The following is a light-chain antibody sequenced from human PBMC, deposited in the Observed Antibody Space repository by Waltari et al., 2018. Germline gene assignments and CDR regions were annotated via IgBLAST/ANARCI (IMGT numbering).Light chain of an antibody. CDR2: APA. J-gene: IGLJ2*01. Sequence: QSVLTQPPSASETPGQRVTISCSGSWSNIGTNFVYWYQQVPGTAPKLVIVAPAQRPSGVPDRFSGSTSGTSASLAISGLRSEDEADYYCATWDDSLTGPVFGGGTKLAVL. CDR1: WSNIGTNF. CDR3: ATWDDSLTGPV. V-gene: IGLV1-47*01.